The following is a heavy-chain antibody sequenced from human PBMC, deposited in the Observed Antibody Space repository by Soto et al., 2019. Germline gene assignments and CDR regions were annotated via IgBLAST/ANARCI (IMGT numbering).Heavy chain of an antibody. D-gene: IGHD4-4*01. CDR2: SDSDGSTT. Sequence: EVQLVESGGGLVQPGGSLRLSCAASGFTFSVYWMHWVRQAPGKGLVWVSRSDSDGSTTSYADSVKGRFTISRDNAKSTLYLQMNSLSAEDTAVYYCARPGYSNFGPGVDVWGQGTTVTVSS. CDR3: ARPGYSNFGPGVDV. J-gene: IGHJ6*02. CDR1: GFTFSVYW. V-gene: IGHV3-74*01.